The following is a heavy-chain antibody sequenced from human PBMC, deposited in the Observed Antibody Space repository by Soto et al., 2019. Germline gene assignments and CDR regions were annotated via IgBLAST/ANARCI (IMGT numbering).Heavy chain of an antibody. D-gene: IGHD6-13*01. CDR1: GFTFRNYA. CDR3: ATDQYGSSSWPLGFDF. J-gene: IGHJ4*02. Sequence: EVQLLESGGGLVQPGGSLRLSCAASGFTFRNYAMSWVRQAPGKGLEWVSAISGDGGTTYYADSVKGRFTISRDNSKNTLYLQRNSMSAEDTASYYCATDQYGSSSWPLGFDFWGQGTLVTVSP. V-gene: IGHV3-23*01. CDR2: ISGDGGTT.